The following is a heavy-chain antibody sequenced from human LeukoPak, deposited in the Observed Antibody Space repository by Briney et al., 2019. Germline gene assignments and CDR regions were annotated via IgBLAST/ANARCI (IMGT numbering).Heavy chain of an antibody. CDR3: AKPRWMSGSYYGGVFDH. V-gene: IGHV3-30*02. D-gene: IGHD1-26*01. CDR1: GFTFNNYD. Sequence: GGFLRLSCAASGFTFNNYDIHWVRQAPGKGLEWVAFIRYDGTNKYYADSVKGRFTISRDNSKNTLYLQINTLRAEDTAVYYCAKPRWMSGSYYGGVFDHWGQGTLVAVSS. J-gene: IGHJ4*02. CDR2: IRYDGTNK.